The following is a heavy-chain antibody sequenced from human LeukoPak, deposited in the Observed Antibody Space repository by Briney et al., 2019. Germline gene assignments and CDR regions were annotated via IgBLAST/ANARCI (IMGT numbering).Heavy chain of an antibody. D-gene: IGHD3-22*01. J-gene: IGHJ4*02. CDR3: ARGSEYYYDSSPDRPHYFGY. Sequence: ASETLSLTCTVSGGSISSYYWSWIRQPAGKGLEWIGRIYTSGSTNYNPSLKSRVTMSVDTSKNQFSPKLSSVTAADTAVYYCARGSEYYYDSSPDRPHYFGYWGQGTLVTVSS. CDR2: IYTSGST. V-gene: IGHV4-4*07. CDR1: GGSISSYY.